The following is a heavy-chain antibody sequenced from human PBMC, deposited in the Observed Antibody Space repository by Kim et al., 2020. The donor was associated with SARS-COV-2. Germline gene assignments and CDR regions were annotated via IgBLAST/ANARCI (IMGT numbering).Heavy chain of an antibody. CDR1: GGSISSSSYY. J-gene: IGHJ4*02. CDR2: IYYSGST. Sequence: SETLSLTCTVSGGSISSSSYYWGWIRQPPGKGLEWIGSIYYSGSTYYNPSLKSRVTISVDTSKNQFSLKLSSVTAADTAVYYCARGSGWSGGDFDYWGQGTLVTVSS. V-gene: IGHV4-39*01. D-gene: IGHD6-19*01. CDR3: ARGSGWSGGDFDY.